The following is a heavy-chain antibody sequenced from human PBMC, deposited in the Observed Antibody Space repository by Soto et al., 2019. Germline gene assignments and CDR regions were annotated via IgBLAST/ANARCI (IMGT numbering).Heavy chain of an antibody. CDR2: ISYDGSNK. J-gene: IGHJ4*02. CDR1: GFTFSSYA. CDR3: ARDPFYDSSGYYYVVLDY. D-gene: IGHD3-22*01. V-gene: IGHV3-30-3*01. Sequence: GGSLRLSCAASGFTFSSYAMHWVRQAPGKGLEWVAVISYDGSNKYYADSVKGRFTISRDNSKNMLYLQMNSLRAEDTALYYCARDPFYDSSGYYYVVLDYWGQGTLVTVSS.